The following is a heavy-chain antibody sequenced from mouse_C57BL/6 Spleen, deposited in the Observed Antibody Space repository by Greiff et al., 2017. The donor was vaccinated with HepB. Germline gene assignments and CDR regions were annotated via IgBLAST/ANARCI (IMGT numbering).Heavy chain of an antibody. D-gene: IGHD2-5*01. CDR3: ARIHYSNYFDY. CDR2: ISYDGSN. Sequence: VQLQQSGPGLVKPSQSLSLTCSVTGYSITSGYYWNWIRQFPGNKLEWMGYISYDGSNNYNPSLKNRISITRDTSKNQFFLKLNSVTTEDTATYYCARIHYSNYFDYWGQGTTLTVSS. V-gene: IGHV3-6*01. CDR1: GYSITSGYY. J-gene: IGHJ2*01.